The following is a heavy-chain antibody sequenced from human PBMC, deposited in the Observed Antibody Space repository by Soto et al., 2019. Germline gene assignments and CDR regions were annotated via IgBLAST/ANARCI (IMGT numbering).Heavy chain of an antibody. CDR2: INPSGGST. Sequence: ASVKVSCKASGYTFTSYYMHWVRQAPGQGLEWMGIINPSGGSTSYAQKFQGRVTMTRDTSTSTVYMELSSLRSEDTAVYYCARAHYYGSGSYYLPYYYGMDVSGQGTTVTVSS. CDR3: ARAHYYGSGSYYLPYYYGMDV. D-gene: IGHD3-10*01. CDR1: GYTFTSYY. V-gene: IGHV1-46*01. J-gene: IGHJ6*02.